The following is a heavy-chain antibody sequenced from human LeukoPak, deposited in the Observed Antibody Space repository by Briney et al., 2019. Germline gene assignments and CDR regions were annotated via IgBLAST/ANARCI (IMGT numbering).Heavy chain of an antibody. V-gene: IGHV1-46*01. CDR1: GYTFTSYY. J-gene: IGHJ3*02. CDR3: ARERGPIRVVPAARDAFDI. CDR2: INPSGGST. D-gene: IGHD2-2*01. Sequence: ASVKVSCKASGYTFTSYYMHWVRQAPGQGLEWMGIINPSGGSTSYAQKFQGRVTMTRDMSTSTVYMELSSLRSEDTAVYYCARERGPIRVVPAARDAFDIWGQGTMVTVSS.